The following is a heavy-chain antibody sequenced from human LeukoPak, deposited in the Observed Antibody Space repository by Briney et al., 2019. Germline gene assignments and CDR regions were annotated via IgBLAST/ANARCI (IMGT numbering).Heavy chain of an antibody. D-gene: IGHD3-22*01. CDR2: IKSKTDGGTT. CDR1: GFTFSNAW. Sequence: SGGSLRLSCAASGFTFSNAWMSWVRQAPGKGLEWVGRIKSKTDGGTTDYAAPVKGRFTISRDDSKNTLYLQMNSLKTEDTAVYYCAKVQYYYDSSGYNFDYWGQGTLVIVSS. J-gene: IGHJ4*02. CDR3: AKVQYYYDSSGYNFDY. V-gene: IGHV3-15*01.